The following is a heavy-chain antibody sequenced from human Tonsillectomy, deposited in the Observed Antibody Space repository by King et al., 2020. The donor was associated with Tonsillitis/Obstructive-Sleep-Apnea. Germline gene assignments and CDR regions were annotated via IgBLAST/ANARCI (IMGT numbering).Heavy chain of an antibody. CDR2: ISSNGGST. D-gene: IGHD4-11*01. V-gene: IGHV3-64D*06. J-gene: IGHJ4*02. CDR1: GFTFSSYA. CDR3: VKDPHPDDSNYIFDY. Sequence: VQLVESGGGLVQPGGSLRLSCSASGFTFSSYAMHWVRQAPGKGLEYVSAISSNGGSTYYADSVKGRFTISRDNSKNTLYLKMSSLIAEDTAVYYFVKDPHPDDSNYIFDYWGQATLVTVSS.